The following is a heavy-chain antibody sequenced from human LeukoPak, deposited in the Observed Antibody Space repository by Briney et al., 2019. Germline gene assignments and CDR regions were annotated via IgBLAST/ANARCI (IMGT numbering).Heavy chain of an antibody. CDR1: GASVSSDGHC. CDR3: AKDSGTNPSRRTQFDY. J-gene: IGHJ4*02. CDR2: ISYSGST. V-gene: IGHV4-31*03. Sequence: PSETLSLTCTVSGASVSSDGHCWTWIRQHPGKGLEWIGYISYSGSTNYNPSLRSRLSMSVDTSENQFSLKLSSVTAADTAVYYCAKDSGTNPSRRTQFDYWGQGTLVTVSS. D-gene: IGHD1-1*01.